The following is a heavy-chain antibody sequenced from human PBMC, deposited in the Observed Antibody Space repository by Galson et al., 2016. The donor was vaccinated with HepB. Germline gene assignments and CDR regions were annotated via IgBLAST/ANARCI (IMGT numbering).Heavy chain of an antibody. CDR1: GASITSGRFS. J-gene: IGHJ4*02. CDR3: ARGSYYPGSGGRFDS. Sequence: TLSLTCTVSGASITSGRFSWGWLRLPPGKGLEWIGYIYQSGDTYYTPSLRSRVSISLDRSQNRYSLRLASVTAAATAVYYCARGSYYPGSGGRFDSWGQGTLVTVSS. V-gene: IGHV4-30-2*01. CDR2: IYQSGDT. D-gene: IGHD2-8*02.